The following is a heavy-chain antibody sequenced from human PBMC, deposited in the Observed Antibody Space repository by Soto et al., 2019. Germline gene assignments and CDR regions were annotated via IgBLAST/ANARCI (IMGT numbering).Heavy chain of an antibody. CDR3: ARGLGRYCSGGSCYDYYGMDV. CDR2: INHSGST. CDR1: GGSFSGYY. Sequence: SETLSLTCAVYGGSFSGYYWSWIRQPPGKGLEWIGEINHSGSTNYNPSLKSRVTISVDTSKNQFSLKLSSVTAADTAVYYCARGLGRYCSGGSCYDYYGMDVWGQGTTVTV. V-gene: IGHV4-34*01. D-gene: IGHD2-15*01. J-gene: IGHJ6*02.